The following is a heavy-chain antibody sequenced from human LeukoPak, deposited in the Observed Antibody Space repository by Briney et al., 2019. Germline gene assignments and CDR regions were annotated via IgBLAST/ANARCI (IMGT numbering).Heavy chain of an antibody. CDR1: GYTFTSYA. CDR3: YTYSYGPIGKRDFDY. J-gene: IGHJ4*02. Sequence: GASVKVSCKASGYTFTSYAISWVRQAPGQGLEWMGGIIPIFGTANYAQKFQGRVTITADESTSTAYMELSSLRSEDTAVYYCYTYSYGPIGKRDFDYWGQGTLVTVSS. D-gene: IGHD5-18*01. CDR2: IIPIFGTA. V-gene: IGHV1-69*13.